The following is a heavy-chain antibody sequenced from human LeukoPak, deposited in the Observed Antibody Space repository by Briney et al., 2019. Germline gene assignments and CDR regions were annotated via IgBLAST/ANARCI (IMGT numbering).Heavy chain of an antibody. CDR2: IFYSGST. CDR1: GGSIGSSSYY. D-gene: IGHD3-22*01. Sequence: PSETLSLTCTVSGGSIGSSSYYWGWIRQPPGKGLEWIGRIFYSGSTYYNPSLKSRVTISVDTSKNQFSLKLSSVTAAGTAVYYCASRWGYYDSSGYYYVASLDAFDIWGQGTMVTVSS. CDR3: ASRWGYYDSSGYYYVASLDAFDI. V-gene: IGHV4-39*01. J-gene: IGHJ3*02.